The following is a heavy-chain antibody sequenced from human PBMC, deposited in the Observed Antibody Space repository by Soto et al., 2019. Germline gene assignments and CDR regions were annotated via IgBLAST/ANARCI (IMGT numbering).Heavy chain of an antibody. Sequence: EVQLVESGGGLVQPGGSLRLSCAASRFTFSSYWMHWVRQAPGKGLVWVSRINSDGSSTSYADSVKGRFTISRDNAKNTLYLQMNSLRAEDTAVYYCAREEADIVVVPAADWGQGTLVTVSS. CDR3: AREEADIVVVPAAD. CDR2: INSDGSST. D-gene: IGHD2-2*01. V-gene: IGHV3-74*01. J-gene: IGHJ4*02. CDR1: RFTFSSYW.